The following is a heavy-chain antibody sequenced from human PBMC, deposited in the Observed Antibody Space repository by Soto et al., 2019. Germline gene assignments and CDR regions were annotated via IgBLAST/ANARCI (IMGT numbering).Heavy chain of an antibody. Sequence: GGSLRLSCATSGFTVSTKYMSWVRQAPGKGLEWVSVIYSGGSTFYADSVRGRFTISRDNSKNTVNLQMNSLRAEDTAVYYCARDPWAADYWGQGTLVTVSS. D-gene: IGHD3-16*01. J-gene: IGHJ4*02. CDR1: GFTVSTKY. CDR2: IYSGGST. CDR3: ARDPWAADY. V-gene: IGHV3-66*01.